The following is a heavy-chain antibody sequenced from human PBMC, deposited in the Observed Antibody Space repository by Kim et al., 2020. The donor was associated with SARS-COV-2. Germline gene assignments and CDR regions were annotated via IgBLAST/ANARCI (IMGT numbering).Heavy chain of an antibody. V-gene: IGHV1-3*01. CDR1: GYTFTTYA. J-gene: IGHJ4*02. CDR2: INAGNGNT. D-gene: IGHD5-18*01. Sequence: ASVKVSCKASGYTFTTYAMHWVRQAPGQRLEWMGWINAGNGNTKYSQKFQGRVTITRDTSASTAYMELSSLRSEDTAVYYCAREMKIQLWLFDYWGQGTLVTVSS. CDR3: AREMKIQLWLFDY.